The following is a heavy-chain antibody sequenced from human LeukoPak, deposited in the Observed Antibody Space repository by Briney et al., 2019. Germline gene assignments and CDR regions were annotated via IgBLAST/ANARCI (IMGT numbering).Heavy chain of an antibody. CDR2: IIPIFGTA. CDR3: ARATSGNYWGGYYFDY. D-gene: IGHD1-26*01. Sequence: ASVKVSCKASGGTFSSYAISWVRQAPGQGLEWMGGIIPIFGTANYAQKFQGRVTITADESTSTAYMELSSLRSEDTAVYYCARATSGNYWGGYYFDYWGQGTLVTVSS. J-gene: IGHJ4*02. V-gene: IGHV1-69*01. CDR1: GGTFSSYA.